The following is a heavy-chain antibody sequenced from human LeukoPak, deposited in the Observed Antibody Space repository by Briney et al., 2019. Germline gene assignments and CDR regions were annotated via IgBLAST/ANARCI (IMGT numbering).Heavy chain of an antibody. CDR2: IYYSGST. CDR1: GGSISSSSYY. CDR3: ARISVTYYYGSGQHDAFDI. D-gene: IGHD3-10*01. Sequence: PSETLSLTCTVSGGSISSSSYYWGWIRQPPGKGLEWIGSIYYSGSTNYNPSLKSRVTISVDTSKNQFSLKLSSVTAADTAVYYCARISVTYYYGSGQHDAFDIWGQGTMVTVSS. V-gene: IGHV4-39*07. J-gene: IGHJ3*02.